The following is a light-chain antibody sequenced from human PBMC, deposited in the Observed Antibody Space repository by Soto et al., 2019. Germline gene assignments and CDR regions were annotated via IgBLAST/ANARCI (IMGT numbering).Light chain of an antibody. J-gene: IGLJ3*02. Sequence: QSALTQPPSASGSPGQSVTISCTGTSSDIGGYNYVSWYQQHPGKAPKLMIYEFSKRPSGVPDRFSGSKSGNTASLTVSGLQAEDEADYYCSSYAGSSTWVFGGGTKLTVL. CDR1: SSDIGGYNY. CDR3: SSYAGSSTWV. V-gene: IGLV2-8*01. CDR2: EFS.